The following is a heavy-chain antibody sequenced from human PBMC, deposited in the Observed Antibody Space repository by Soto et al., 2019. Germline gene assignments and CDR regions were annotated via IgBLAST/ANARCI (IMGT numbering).Heavy chain of an antibody. J-gene: IGHJ5*02. CDR3: ARHPGLSTNWFDP. CDR1: GGSISSGDYY. D-gene: IGHD4-17*01. V-gene: IGHV4-30-4*01. Sequence: QVQLQESGPGLVKPSQTLSLTCTVSGGSISSGDYYWSWIRQPPGKGLEWIGYIYYSGSTYYNTSLTSRVTISVDTSKNPFSLNLSSVTAADTAVYYCARHPGLSTNWFDPWGQGTLVTVSS. CDR2: IYYSGST.